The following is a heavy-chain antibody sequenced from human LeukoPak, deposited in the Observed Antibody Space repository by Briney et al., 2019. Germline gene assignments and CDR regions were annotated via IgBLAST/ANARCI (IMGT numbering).Heavy chain of an antibody. J-gene: IGHJ4*01. D-gene: IGHD3-22*01. CDR1: GFTFSNYC. CDR2: ICPGGTIT. Sequence: GGSLRVSCTASGFTFSNYCMHWVRQTPGKGLIWVSRICPGGTITNYADSVKGRFTISRDDAKNMMFLQMNSLRADDTAVYYCARGPGSSGGAYVGDYWGHGTLVTVSS. CDR3: ARGPGSSGGAYVGDY. V-gene: IGHV3-74*01.